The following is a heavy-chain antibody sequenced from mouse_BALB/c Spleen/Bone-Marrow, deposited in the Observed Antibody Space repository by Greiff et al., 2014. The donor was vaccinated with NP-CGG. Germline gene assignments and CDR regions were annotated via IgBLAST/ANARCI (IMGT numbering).Heavy chain of an antibody. CDR1: GFTFSSFG. Sequence: DVHLVESGGGLVQPGGSRKLSCAASGFTFSSFGIHWVRQAPEKGLERVAYISSDSSTIYYADTVKGRFTISRDNPKNTLFLQMTSLRSEDTAMYYCARSNYVGYYAMDYWGQGTSVTVSS. J-gene: IGHJ4*01. CDR3: ARSNYVGYYAMDY. CDR2: ISSDSSTI. D-gene: IGHD1-1*01. V-gene: IGHV5-17*02.